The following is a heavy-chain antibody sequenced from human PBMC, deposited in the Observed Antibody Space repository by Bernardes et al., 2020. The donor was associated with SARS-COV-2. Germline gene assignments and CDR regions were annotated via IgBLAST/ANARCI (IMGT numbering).Heavy chain of an antibody. Sequence: ASVKVSCKASGYTFTSYGISWVRQAPGQGLEWMGWISAYNGNTNYAQKLQGRVTMTTDTSTSTAYMELRSLRSDDTAVYYCARDGRYQLGLKNYYYYGMDVWGQGTTVTVSS. J-gene: IGHJ6*02. V-gene: IGHV1-18*01. CDR3: ARDGRYQLGLKNYYYYGMDV. CDR1: GYTFTSYG. D-gene: IGHD2-2*01. CDR2: ISAYNGNT.